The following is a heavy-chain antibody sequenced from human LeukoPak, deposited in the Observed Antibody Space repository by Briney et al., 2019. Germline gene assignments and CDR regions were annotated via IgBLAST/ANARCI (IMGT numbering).Heavy chain of an antibody. CDR3: ARQGRQLGAYYFDY. D-gene: IGHD6-13*01. J-gene: IGHJ4*02. CDR1: GGSISSSSYY. CDR2: IYYSGST. Sequence: PSETLSLTCTVSGGSISSSSYYWGWIRQPPGKGLEWIGSIYYSGSTYYNPSLKGRVTISVDTSKNQFSLKLSSVTAADTAVYYCARQGRQLGAYYFDYWGQGTLVTVSS. V-gene: IGHV4-39*01.